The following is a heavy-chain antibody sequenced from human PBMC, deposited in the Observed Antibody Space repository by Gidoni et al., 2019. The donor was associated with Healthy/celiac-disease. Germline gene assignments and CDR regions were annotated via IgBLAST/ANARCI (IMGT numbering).Heavy chain of an antibody. V-gene: IGHV1-3*01. Sequence: QVQLVQSGAEVKKPGASVKVACKAAGYTLNSYAMHWVRQAPGQRLEWMGWINAGNGNTKYSQKFQGRVTITRDTSASTAYMELSSLRSEDTAVYYCARDNYDILTGYFPLIDYWGQGTLVTVSS. D-gene: IGHD3-9*01. CDR2: INAGNGNT. J-gene: IGHJ4*02. CDR1: GYTLNSYA. CDR3: ARDNYDILTGYFPLIDY.